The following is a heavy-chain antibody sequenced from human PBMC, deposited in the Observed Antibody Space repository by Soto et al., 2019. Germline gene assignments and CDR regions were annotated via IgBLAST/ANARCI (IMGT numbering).Heavy chain of an antibody. CDR1: ALTFDDTT. Sequence: GGSLRLPCAASALTFDDTTMPWVRQGSGKRLEFVSRISGSGYGSYYADTGKGWFTISRDNTKHTVYLQMTSLRAEDTALYYCAKDTAPSVSRPYFYGVDVWGRGTRGTVAS. CDR2: ISGSGYGS. J-gene: IGHJ6*02. D-gene: IGHD5-18*01. CDR3: AKDTAPSVSRPYFYGVDV. V-gene: IGHV3-23*01.